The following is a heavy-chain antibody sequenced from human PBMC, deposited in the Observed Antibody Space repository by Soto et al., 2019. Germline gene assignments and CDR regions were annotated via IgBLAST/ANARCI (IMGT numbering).Heavy chain of an antibody. CDR3: ARVLYYGSGSYSPYGMDV. CDR2: VSPPFRTS. D-gene: IGHD3-10*01. Sequence: QVQLVQSGAEVKKPGSSVKVSCKTSGVSFNNNGIGWVRQAPGHGLEWMGGVSPPFRTSNYARKFQGRISSPADEPTGTVDTELSSLTSEDTAQYYCARVLYYGSGSYSPYGMDVWGQGTTVTVSS. J-gene: IGHJ6*02. V-gene: IGHV1-69*01. CDR1: GVSFNNNG.